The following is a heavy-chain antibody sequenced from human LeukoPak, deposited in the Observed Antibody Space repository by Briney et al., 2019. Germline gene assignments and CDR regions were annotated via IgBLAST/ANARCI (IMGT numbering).Heavy chain of an antibody. J-gene: IGHJ5*02. D-gene: IGHD3-10*01. Sequence: SETLSLTCTVSGGSIRSTSYYWGWLRQPPGKGLEWIGSIYYSGSTYYNPSLKSRVTISVDTSKNQFSLKLSSVTAADTAVDYWASGGVILWFGDVEQNWFDPWGQGTLVTVSS. V-gene: IGHV4-39*07. CDR3: ASGGVILWFGDVEQNWFDP. CDR2: IYYSGST. CDR1: GGSIRSTSYY.